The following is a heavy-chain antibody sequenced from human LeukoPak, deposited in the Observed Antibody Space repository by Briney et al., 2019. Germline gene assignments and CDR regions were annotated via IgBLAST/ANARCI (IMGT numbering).Heavy chain of an antibody. Sequence: GRSLRLSCAASGFTFSSYAMHWVRQAPGKGLEWVAVISYDGSNKYYADSVKGRFTNSRDNSKNTLYLQMNSLRAEDTAVYYCARGRSGRSTSCSNFDYWGQGTLVTVSS. D-gene: IGHD2-2*01. V-gene: IGHV3-30*01. CDR1: GFTFSSYA. J-gene: IGHJ4*02. CDR3: ARGRSGRSTSCSNFDY. CDR2: ISYDGSNK.